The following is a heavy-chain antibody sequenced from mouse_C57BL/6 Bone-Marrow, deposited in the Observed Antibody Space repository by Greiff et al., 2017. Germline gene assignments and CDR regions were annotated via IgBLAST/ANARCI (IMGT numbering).Heavy chain of an antibody. CDR1: GYSITSGYY. CDR3: ARDGSSSWDY. J-gene: IGHJ2*01. D-gene: IGHD1-1*01. Sequence: EVQLQESGPGLVKPSQSLSLTCSVTGYSITSGYYWNWIRQFPGNKLEWMGYISYDGSNNYNPSLKNRISITRDTSKNQFFLKLNSVTTEDTATYYGARDGSSSWDYWGQGTTLTVSS. CDR2: ISYDGSN. V-gene: IGHV3-6*01.